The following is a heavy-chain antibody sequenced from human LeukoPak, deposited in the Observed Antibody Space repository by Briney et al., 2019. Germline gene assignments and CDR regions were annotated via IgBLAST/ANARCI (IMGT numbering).Heavy chain of an antibody. CDR3: ARVFYDTSGYYYRGLYYFDY. CDR2: MYHSGST. V-gene: IGHV4-38-2*02. D-gene: IGHD3-22*01. J-gene: IGHJ4*02. CDR1: GYSISSGYH. Sequence: SETLSLTCSVSGYSISSGYHWGWIRQPPGKGLEWIGSMYHSGSTYYNPSLKSRITISVDTSKNQFSLKLSSVIAADTAVYYCARVFYDTSGYYYRGLYYFDYWGQGTLVTVSS.